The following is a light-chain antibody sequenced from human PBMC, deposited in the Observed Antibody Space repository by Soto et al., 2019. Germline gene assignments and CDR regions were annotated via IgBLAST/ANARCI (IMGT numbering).Light chain of an antibody. J-gene: IGKJ2*01. CDR3: LQDYNYPFT. Sequence: AIQMTQSPSSLSASVGDRVTITCXASQDIRKDLAWYQQKPGKAPQILIYGASTLQTGVASRFSGSGSATDFTLTISSLQPEDSAAYYCLQDYNYPFTFGQGTKVDIK. V-gene: IGKV1-6*01. CDR1: QDIRKD. CDR2: GAS.